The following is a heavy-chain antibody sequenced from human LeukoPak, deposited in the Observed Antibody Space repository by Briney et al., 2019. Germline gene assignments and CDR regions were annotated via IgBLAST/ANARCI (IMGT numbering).Heavy chain of an antibody. J-gene: IGHJ5*02. Sequence: KPGASVKVSCKASGYTFTGYYMHWLRQAPGHGLEWMGWINPNSGGTNYAPKFQGRVTMTRDTSISTAYMELTRLTSDDTAVYYCARARVKLALNFDPWGQGALVTVSS. CDR2: INPNSGGT. CDR1: GYTFTGYY. CDR3: ARARVKLALNFDP. V-gene: IGHV1-2*02.